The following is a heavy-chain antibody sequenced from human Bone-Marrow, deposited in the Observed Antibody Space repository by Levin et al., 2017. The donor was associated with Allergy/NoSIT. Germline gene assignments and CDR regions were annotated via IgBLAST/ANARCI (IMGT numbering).Heavy chain of an antibody. CDR3: ARDPCSSTTCYIDY. D-gene: IGHD2-2*01. CDR1: GFTFSSYS. Sequence: LSLPCAASGFTFSSYSMKWVRQAPGKGLEWVSYISSSSSTMYYADSVKGRFTISRDNAKNSLYLQMNSLRAEDTAVYYCARDPCSSTTCYIDYWGQGTLVTVSS. V-gene: IGHV3-48*01. J-gene: IGHJ4*02. CDR2: ISSSSSTM.